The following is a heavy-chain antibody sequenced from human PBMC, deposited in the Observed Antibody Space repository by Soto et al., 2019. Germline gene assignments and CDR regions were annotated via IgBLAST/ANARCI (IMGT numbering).Heavy chain of an antibody. D-gene: IGHD6-19*01. CDR2: ISYDGSNK. V-gene: IGHV3-30-3*01. Sequence: QVQLVESGGGVVQPGRSLRLSCAASGFTFSSYAMHWVRQAPGTGLEWVAVISYDGSNKYYADSVKGRFTISRDNSKNTLYLQMNRLRAEDTAVYYCARGWQWLVSYFDYWGQGTLVTVSS. CDR3: ARGWQWLVSYFDY. J-gene: IGHJ4*02. CDR1: GFTFSSYA.